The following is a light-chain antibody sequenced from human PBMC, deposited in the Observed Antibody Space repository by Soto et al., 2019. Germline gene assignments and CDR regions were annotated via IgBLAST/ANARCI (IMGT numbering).Light chain of an antibody. CDR3: QQLNRYPLD. J-gene: IGKJ4*01. CDR2: AAS. Sequence: ASQGIRNDLGWYQQKPGKAPKLLIYAASTLQSGVPSKFGGSGCGTESAFLISSLQPEEFATSYCQQLNRYPLDFRGGTKVDIK. CDR1: QGIRND. V-gene: IGKV1-17*01.